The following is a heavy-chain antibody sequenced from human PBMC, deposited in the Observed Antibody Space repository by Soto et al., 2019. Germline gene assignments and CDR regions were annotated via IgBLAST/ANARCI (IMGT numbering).Heavy chain of an antibody. D-gene: IGHD2-15*01. CDR2: IYYSGST. Sequence: QLQLQESGPGLVKPSETLSLTCTVSGCSISSSSYFWGWIRQPPGKGLEWIGSIYYSGSTYYNPSLKRRGTVSVDTSKNQFSLKLSSVTAADTAVYDCARHRSDFWFDPWGLGTLVTVSS. V-gene: IGHV4-39*01. CDR3: ARHRSDFWFDP. CDR1: GCSISSSSYF. J-gene: IGHJ5*02.